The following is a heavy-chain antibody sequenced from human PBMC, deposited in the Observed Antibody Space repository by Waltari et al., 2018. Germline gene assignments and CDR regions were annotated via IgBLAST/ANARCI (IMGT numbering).Heavy chain of an antibody. V-gene: IGHV3-74*01. CDR3: TFVAGPVY. Sequence: EVQLVESGGGLVPPGGSLRLYFAASGFRFTDYFMHWVRQVPGKGLEWVSRINIEGTYTDYAYSVKGRFTISRDNARKMVYLQMNSLRAEDAGLYYCTFVAGPVYWGLGTPVTVSS. D-gene: IGHD3-3*02. CDR2: INIEGTYT. CDR1: GFRFTDYF. J-gene: IGHJ4*02.